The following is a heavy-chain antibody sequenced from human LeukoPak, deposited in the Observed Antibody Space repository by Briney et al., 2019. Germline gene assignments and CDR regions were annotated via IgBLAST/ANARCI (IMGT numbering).Heavy chain of an antibody. Sequence: GGSLRLSCAASGFTFTNYAMTWVRQAPGKGLEWVSVIGASGADTYYSDSVKGRITVSRDNSQNTLFLHMSSLRAEDTAVYFCARRPRDTSGYYLGAFHDWGQGTTVTVSS. J-gene: IGHJ3*01. CDR1: GFTFTNYA. V-gene: IGHV3-23*01. CDR3: ARRPRDTSGYYLGAFHD. CDR2: IGASGADT. D-gene: IGHD3-22*01.